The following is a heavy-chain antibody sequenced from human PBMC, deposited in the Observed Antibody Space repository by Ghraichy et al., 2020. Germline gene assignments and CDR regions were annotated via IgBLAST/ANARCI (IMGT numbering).Heavy chain of an antibody. J-gene: IGHJ4*02. V-gene: IGHV1-69*04. CDR1: GGTFSSYA. D-gene: IGHD3-22*01. CDR3: ARDFTNYYDSSGFDY. Sequence: SVKVSCKASGGTFSSYAISWVRQAPGQGLEWMGRIIPILGIANYAQKFQGRVTITADKSTSTAYMELSSLRSEDTAVYYCARDFTNYYDSSGFDYWGQGTLVTVSS. CDR2: IIPILGIA.